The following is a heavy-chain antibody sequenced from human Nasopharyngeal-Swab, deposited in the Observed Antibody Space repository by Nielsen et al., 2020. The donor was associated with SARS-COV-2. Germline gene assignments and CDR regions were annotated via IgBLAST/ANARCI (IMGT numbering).Heavy chain of an antibody. D-gene: IGHD2-2*01. CDR1: GFTFSSYS. CDR2: ISSSSSYI. Sequence: GESLKISCAASGFTFSSYSMNWVRQAPGKGLEWVSSISSSSSYIYYADSVKGRFTISRDNAKNSLYLQMNSLRAEDTAVYYCAREQDIVVVPAASPYYYYGMDVWGQGTTVTVSS. V-gene: IGHV3-21*01. CDR3: AREQDIVVVPAASPYYYYGMDV. J-gene: IGHJ6*02.